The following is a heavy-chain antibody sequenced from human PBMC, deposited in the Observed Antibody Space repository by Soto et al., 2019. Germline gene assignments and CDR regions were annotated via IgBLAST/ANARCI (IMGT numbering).Heavy chain of an antibody. CDR3: ARHHGPTTSENWVDH. J-gene: IGHJ5*02. CDR2: ISTYSGET. V-gene: IGHV1-18*01. CDR1: GYTFFTYD. Sequence: QVHLVQSGVEVKTPGASVKVSCPASGYTFFTYDISWVRQAPGQGLEWMGWISTYSGETKYAQKFQVRVTMTTDTSTTTAYLELRSLSSDAAAVDYCARHHGPTTSENWVDHWGQGTLVTVSS. D-gene: IGHD5-12*01.